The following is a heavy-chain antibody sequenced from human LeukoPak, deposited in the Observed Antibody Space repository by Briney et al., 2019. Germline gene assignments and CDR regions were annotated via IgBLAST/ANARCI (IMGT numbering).Heavy chain of an antibody. V-gene: IGHV3-33*03. CDR3: AKQGYGSGTYVLDY. CDR1: GFTFSNYG. Sequence: GSLRLPCAAAGFTFSNYGMHWVRQAPGKGLEWGALIWVDGRNKDYADSVKGRFTLSRDNSNNMLYLKMNSLRTEDTAVYYCAKQGYGSGTYVLDYWGRGPRVTVSS. CDR2: IWVDGRNK. J-gene: IGHJ4*02. D-gene: IGHD3-10*01.